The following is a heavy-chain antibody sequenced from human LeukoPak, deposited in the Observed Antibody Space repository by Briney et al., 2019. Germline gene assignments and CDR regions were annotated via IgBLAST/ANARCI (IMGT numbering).Heavy chain of an antibody. D-gene: IGHD6-13*01. CDR2: IYSGGNT. J-gene: IGHJ4*02. CDR1: GFTVSSNY. V-gene: IGHV3-53*01. CDR3: ARCGSSSWYGIDF. Sequence: GGSLRLSCAASGFTVSSNYMGWVRQAPGKGLKWVSVIYSGGNTYYADSVKGRFTISRDNSRNTMDLQMNSLRAEDTAVYYCARCGSSSWYGIDFWGQGTLVTVSS.